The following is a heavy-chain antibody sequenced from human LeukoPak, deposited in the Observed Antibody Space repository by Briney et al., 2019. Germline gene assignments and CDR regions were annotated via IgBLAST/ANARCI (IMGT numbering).Heavy chain of an antibody. CDR2: IWYDGSNK. Sequence: GGSLRLSCAASGYTFSSYGMHWVRQAPGKGLEWVAVIWYDGSNKYYADSVKGRFTISRDNSKNTLYLQMNSLRAEDTAVYYCAKMGGETDYWGQGTLVTVSS. V-gene: IGHV3-30*02. CDR1: GYTFSSYG. J-gene: IGHJ4*02. D-gene: IGHD3-16*01. CDR3: AKMGGETDY.